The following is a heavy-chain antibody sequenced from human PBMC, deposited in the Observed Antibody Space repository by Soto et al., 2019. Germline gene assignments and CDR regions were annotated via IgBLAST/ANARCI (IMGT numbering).Heavy chain of an antibody. Sequence: QVQLVQSGAEVKKPGSSVKVSCKASGGTFSSYAISWVRQAPGQGLEWMGGIIPIFGTANYAQKFQGRVTITADESTGIAYVELSSLRSEDTAVYYCAQGRRYFDGRYGMDVWGQGTTVTVSS. J-gene: IGHJ6*02. V-gene: IGHV1-69*01. CDR1: GGTFSSYA. CDR3: AQGRRYFDGRYGMDV. D-gene: IGHD3-9*01. CDR2: IIPIFGTA.